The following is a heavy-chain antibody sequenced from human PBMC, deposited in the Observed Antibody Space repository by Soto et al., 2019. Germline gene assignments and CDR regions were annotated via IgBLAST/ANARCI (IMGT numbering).Heavy chain of an antibody. CDR3: AYDSSGYYRAAY. J-gene: IGHJ4*02. CDR1: GGSFSGYY. D-gene: IGHD3-22*01. CDR2: INHSGST. Sequence: PSETLSLTCAVYGGSFSGYYWSWIRQPPGKGLEWIGEINHSGSTNYNPSLKSRVTISVDTSKNQFSLKLSSVTAADTAVHYCAYDSSGYYRAAYWGQGTLVTVSS. V-gene: IGHV4-34*01.